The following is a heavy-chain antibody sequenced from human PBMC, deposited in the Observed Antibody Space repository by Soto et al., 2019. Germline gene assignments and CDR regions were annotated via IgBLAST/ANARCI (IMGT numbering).Heavy chain of an antibody. D-gene: IGHD6-13*01. Sequence: EVQLVESGGGLVQPGGSLRLSCAASGFTFSSYSMNWVRQAPGKGLEWVSYISSCRSTIYYADSVKGRFTISRDNAKNSLYLQMNSLRAEDTAVYYCARHPARIAETAWFDPWGQGTLVTVS. CDR3: ARHPARIAETAWFDP. V-gene: IGHV3-48*01. CDR2: ISSCRSTI. CDR1: GFTFSSYS. J-gene: IGHJ5*02.